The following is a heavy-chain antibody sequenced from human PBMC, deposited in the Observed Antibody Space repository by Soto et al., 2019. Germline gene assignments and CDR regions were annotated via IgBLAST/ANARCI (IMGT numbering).Heavy chain of an antibody. J-gene: IGHJ6*02. V-gene: IGHV4-59*01. D-gene: IGHD2-21*02. CDR2: IYYSGST. CDR1: GGSISSYY. CDR3: ACGGCGVNCYYYCGVDV. Sequence: SETLSLTCTVSGGSISSYYWSWIRQPPGKGLEWIGYIYYSGSTNYNPSLKSRVTISVDTSKNQFSLKLSSVTAADTAVYYCACGGCGVNCYYYCGVDVWGQGTTVTVSS.